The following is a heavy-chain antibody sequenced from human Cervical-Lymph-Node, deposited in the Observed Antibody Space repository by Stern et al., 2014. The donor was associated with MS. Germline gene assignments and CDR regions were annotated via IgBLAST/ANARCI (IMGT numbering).Heavy chain of an antibody. J-gene: IGHJ6*02. CDR3: AREVAGHRLGMMDV. D-gene: IGHD6-19*01. CDR1: GYTFTTYY. Sequence: QVQLGQSGAEVKKPGASVKVSCKASGYTFTTYYMHWVRQAPGQGLEWMGIINPSGGSKSYGQKFRGRVTMTRDTSTSTVYMDLRSLRSEDTAVYYCAREVAGHRLGMMDVWGQGTTVTVSS. V-gene: IGHV1-46*01. CDR2: INPSGGSK.